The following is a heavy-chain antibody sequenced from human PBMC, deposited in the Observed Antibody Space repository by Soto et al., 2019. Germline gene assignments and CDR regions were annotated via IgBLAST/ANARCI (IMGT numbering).Heavy chain of an antibody. CDR3: AKDQSSYTVPPLTQYYYYYYGMDV. CDR1: GFTFSSYG. Sequence: GGSMRLTCAASGFTFSSYGMHWVRQAPGKGLEWVAVISYDGSNKYYADSVKGRFTISRDNSKNTLYLQMNSLRAEDTAVYYCAKDQSSYTVPPLTQYYYYYYGMDVWGQGTTVTVS. CDR2: ISYDGSNK. D-gene: IGHD4-17*01. J-gene: IGHJ6*02. V-gene: IGHV3-30*18.